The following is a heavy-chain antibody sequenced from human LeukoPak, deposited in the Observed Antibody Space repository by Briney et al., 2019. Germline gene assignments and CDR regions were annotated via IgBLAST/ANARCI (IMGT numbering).Heavy chain of an antibody. Sequence: PGGSLRLSCAASGFNFRSSWMTWVRQAPGKGLEWVTNINQEETGRYYVDSVKGRFTSSRDNAKNSLYLQMNSLKTEDTAIYYCVRVSFAVADSDYWGRGALVTVS. CDR1: GFNFRSSW. D-gene: IGHD6-19*01. CDR2: INQEETGR. CDR3: VRVSFAVADSDY. J-gene: IGHJ4*02. V-gene: IGHV3-7*01.